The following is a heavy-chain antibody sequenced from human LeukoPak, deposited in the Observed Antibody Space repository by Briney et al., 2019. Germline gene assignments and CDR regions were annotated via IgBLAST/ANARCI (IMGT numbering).Heavy chain of an antibody. Sequence: GGSLRLSCAASGFIFSYYGMHWVRQAPGKGLEWVSAISGSGGSTYYADSVKGRFTISRDNSKNTLYLQMNSLRAEDTAVYYCARDYYDSSGYPDYWGQGTLVTVSS. CDR3: ARDYYDSSGYPDY. J-gene: IGHJ4*02. V-gene: IGHV3-23*01. CDR1: GFIFSYYG. D-gene: IGHD3-22*01. CDR2: ISGSGGST.